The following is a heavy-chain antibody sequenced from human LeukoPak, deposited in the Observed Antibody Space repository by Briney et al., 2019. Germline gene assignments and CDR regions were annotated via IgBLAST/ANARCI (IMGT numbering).Heavy chain of an antibody. J-gene: IGHJ4*02. CDR3: ARDHQVSYFDY. V-gene: IGHV3-30*04. CDR2: ISDDGSNE. D-gene: IGHD6-6*01. Sequence: GGSPRLSCAASGFTFSASSMHWVRQAPGKGLEWVALISDDGSNESFADSVKGRFTISRDNSKNTLYLQMNSLRADDTAVYYCARDHQVSYFDYWGQGTLVTVSS. CDR1: GFTFSASS.